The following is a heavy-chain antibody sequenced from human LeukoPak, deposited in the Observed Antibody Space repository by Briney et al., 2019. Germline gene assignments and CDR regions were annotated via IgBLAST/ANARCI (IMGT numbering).Heavy chain of an antibody. J-gene: IGHJ4*02. CDR3: ARLDSGGYYYSGF. CDR2: ILPGDSDP. D-gene: IGHD5-12*01. CDR1: GYNFASYW. V-gene: IGHV5-51*01. Sequence: GESLKISCEASGYNFASYWIGWVRQVPGKGLEWMGIILPGDSDPRYSPSFQDQVTISADKSISTAYLQWSSLKASDTGMYYCARLDSGGYYYSGFWGQGTLVTVSS.